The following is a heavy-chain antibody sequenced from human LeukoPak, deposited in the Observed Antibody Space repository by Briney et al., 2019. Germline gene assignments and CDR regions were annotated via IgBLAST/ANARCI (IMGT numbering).Heavy chain of an antibody. D-gene: IGHD2-15*01. Sequence: PSETLSLTCTVSGASINSHYWSWIRRPAGKGLEWIGRIYISGSTNYNSSLQSRVTMSVDTSKNLFSLKLTSVTAADTAVYYCARALNPLPGAYYFDYWGQGTLVTVSS. V-gene: IGHV4-4*07. CDR2: IYISGST. J-gene: IGHJ4*02. CDR3: ARALNPLPGAYYFDY. CDR1: GASINSHY.